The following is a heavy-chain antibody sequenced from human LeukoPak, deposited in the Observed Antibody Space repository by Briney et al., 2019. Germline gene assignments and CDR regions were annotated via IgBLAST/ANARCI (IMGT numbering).Heavy chain of an antibody. V-gene: IGHV1-18*01. D-gene: IGHD1-26*01. Sequence: ASVKVSCKASGYTFTSYGISWVRQAPGQGLEWMGWISAYNGNTNYAQKLQGRVTMTTDTSTSTAYMELRSLRSDDTAVYYCASLMGGSYHRGAFDIWGQGTMVTVSS. CDR1: GYTFTSYG. J-gene: IGHJ3*02. CDR2: ISAYNGNT. CDR3: ASLMGGSYHRGAFDI.